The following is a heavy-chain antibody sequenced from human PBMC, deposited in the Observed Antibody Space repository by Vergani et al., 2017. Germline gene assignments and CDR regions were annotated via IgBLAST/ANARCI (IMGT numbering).Heavy chain of an antibody. D-gene: IGHD3-22*01. CDR1: GFTFSSYA. CDR2: ISGSGGST. Sequence: EVQLLESGGGLVQPGGSLRLSCAASGFTFSSYAMSWVRQAPGKGLEWVSAISGSGGSTYYADSVKGRFNISRDNSKNTLYLQMNILRAEDTAVYYCAEVYYYDSSGYSFNSDGLLQDYWGQGTLVTVSS. CDR3: AEVYYYDSSGYSFNSDGLLQDY. J-gene: IGHJ4*02. V-gene: IGHV3-23*01.